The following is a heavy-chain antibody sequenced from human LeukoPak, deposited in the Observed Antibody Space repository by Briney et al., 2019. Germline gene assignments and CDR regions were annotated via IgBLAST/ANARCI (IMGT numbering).Heavy chain of an antibody. CDR2: IIPIFGTA. CDR3: ARADSSGWYDDSFAYY. Sequence: ASVKVSCKASGGTFSSYAIGWVRQAPGQGLEWMGGIIPIFGTANYAQKFQGRVTITADKSTSTAYMELSSLRSEDTAVYYCARADSSGWYDDSFAYYWGQGTLVTVSS. V-gene: IGHV1-69*06. J-gene: IGHJ4*02. D-gene: IGHD6-19*01. CDR1: GGTFSSYA.